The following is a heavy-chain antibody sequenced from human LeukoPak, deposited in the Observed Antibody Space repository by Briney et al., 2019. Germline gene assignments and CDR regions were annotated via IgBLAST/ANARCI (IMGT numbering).Heavy chain of an antibody. V-gene: IGHV1-2*02. D-gene: IGHD2-2*01. Sequence: GASVKISWKVSGYTFNGYYMHWVRQAPGQGHEWMGWISPKSGDTNYAQNFQGRVTMTRDTSISTAYMELSRLTSDDTAVYYCARGRDKTTSPAIDYWGQGTLVTVSS. CDR1: GYTFNGYY. J-gene: IGHJ4*02. CDR2: ISPKSGDT. CDR3: ARGRDKTTSPAIDY.